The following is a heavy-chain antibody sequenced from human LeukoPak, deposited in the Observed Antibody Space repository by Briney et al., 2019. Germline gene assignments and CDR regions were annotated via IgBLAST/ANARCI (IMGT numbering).Heavy chain of an antibody. V-gene: IGHV7-4-1*02. J-gene: IGHJ4*02. D-gene: IGHD1-7*01. CDR2: INTNTGNP. Sequence: GASVKVSCKASGYTFTSYSMNWVRQAPGQGLEWMGWINTNTGNPTYAQGFTGRFVFSLDTSVSTAYLQISSLKAEDTAVYYCARERLDEWELQIYFDYWGQGTLVTVSS. CDR1: GYTFTSYS. CDR3: ARERLDEWELQIYFDY.